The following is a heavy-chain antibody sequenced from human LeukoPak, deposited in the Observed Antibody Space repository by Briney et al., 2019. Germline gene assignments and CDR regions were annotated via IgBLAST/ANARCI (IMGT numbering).Heavy chain of an antibody. J-gene: IGHJ6*02. CDR3: VLPIGGWFGDGMDV. V-gene: IGHV4-34*01. CDR2: INHSGST. D-gene: IGHD3-10*01. Sequence: SETLSLTCAVYGGSFSGYYWSWIRQPPGKGLEWIGEINHSGSTNYNPSLKSRVTISVDTSKNQFSLKLSSVTAADTAVYYCVLPIGGWFGDGMDVWGQGTTVTVSS. CDR1: GGSFSGYY.